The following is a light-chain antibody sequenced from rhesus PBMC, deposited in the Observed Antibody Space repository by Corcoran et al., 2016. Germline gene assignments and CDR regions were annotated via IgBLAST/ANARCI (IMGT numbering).Light chain of an antibody. Sequence: DIQLTQSPSSLSASVGDRVTISCRASQGISNYVAWYQQKPGKVPKLLIHDASKLHIGVPSRFRGSGYWIDFTLTISSLQPEDFSVYFCQQRNYYPLTVGGGTKVEI. J-gene: IGKJ4*01. CDR3: QQRNYYPLT. CDR1: QGISNY. V-gene: IGKV1-38*01. CDR2: DAS.